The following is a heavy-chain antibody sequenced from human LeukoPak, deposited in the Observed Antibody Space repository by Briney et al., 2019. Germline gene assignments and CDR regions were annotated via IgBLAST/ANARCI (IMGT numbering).Heavy chain of an antibody. Sequence: SVKVSCKASGGTFSSYAISWVRQAPGQGLEWMGGIIPIFGTANYAQKFQGRVTITADESTSTAYMELSSLRSDDTAVYYCARSGVYYYDSSGYGNWFDPWGQGTLVTVSS. V-gene: IGHV1-69*01. J-gene: IGHJ5*02. D-gene: IGHD3-22*01. CDR3: ARSGVYYYDSSGYGNWFDP. CDR2: IIPIFGTA. CDR1: GGTFSSYA.